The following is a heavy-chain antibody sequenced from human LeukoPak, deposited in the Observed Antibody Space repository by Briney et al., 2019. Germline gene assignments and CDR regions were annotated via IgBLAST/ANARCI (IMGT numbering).Heavy chain of an antibody. CDR1: GDSISSSTDY. J-gene: IGHJ6*03. Sequence: SETLSLTCTVSGDSISSSTDYWDWIRQPPGKGLEWIGNFYYNKYSHYNPSLKSRVTISVDTSKNQFSLKLTSLTAADTAVYYCARALHRDFVFYMDVWGKGTTVTVSS. V-gene: IGHV4-39*02. CDR2: FYYNKYS. D-gene: IGHD2-21*02. CDR3: ARALHRDFVFYMDV.